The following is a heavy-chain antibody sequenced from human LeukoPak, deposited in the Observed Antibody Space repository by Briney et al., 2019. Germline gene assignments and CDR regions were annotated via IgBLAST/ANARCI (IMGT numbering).Heavy chain of an antibody. D-gene: IGHD3-10*01. CDR2: ISWNSGSI. V-gene: IGHV3-9*01. Sequence: PGGSLRLSCAASGFTFDDYAMHWVRQAPGKGLEWVSGISWNSGSIGYADSVKGRFTISRDNAKNSLYLQMNSLRAEDTALYYCAKGHVTYGSGRRGYYFDYWGQGTLVTVSS. CDR1: GFTFDDYA. CDR3: AKGHVTYGSGRRGYYFDY. J-gene: IGHJ4*02.